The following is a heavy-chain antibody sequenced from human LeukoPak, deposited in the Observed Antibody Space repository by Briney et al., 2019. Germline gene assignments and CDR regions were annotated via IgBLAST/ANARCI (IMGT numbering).Heavy chain of an antibody. CDR2: IYTSGST. J-gene: IGHJ4*02. V-gene: IGHV4-4*07. CDR3: ARARCSSTSCPLDY. CDR1: GGSISSYY. D-gene: IGHD2-2*01. Sequence: PSETLSLTCTVSGGSISSYYWSWIRQSAGKGLEWIGRIYTSGSTNYNPSLKSRVTMSVDTSKNQFSLKLSSVTAADTAVYYCARARCSSTSCPLDYWGQGTLVTVSS.